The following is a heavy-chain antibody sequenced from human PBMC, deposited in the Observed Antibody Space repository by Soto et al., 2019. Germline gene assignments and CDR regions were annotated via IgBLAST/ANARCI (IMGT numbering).Heavy chain of an antibody. D-gene: IGHD3-9*01. Sequence: VPVKVSCKASGYTFTSYALYWVHQAPGQRLEWMGWINAANGNTKYSEKFQGRVTITRDTSASTGYMELSSLRSEDTAVYYCERDPVTIPLGWFDPWGQGTLVTVSS. CDR3: ERDPVTIPLGWFDP. J-gene: IGHJ5*02. CDR1: GYTFTSYA. CDR2: INAANGNT. V-gene: IGHV1-3*01.